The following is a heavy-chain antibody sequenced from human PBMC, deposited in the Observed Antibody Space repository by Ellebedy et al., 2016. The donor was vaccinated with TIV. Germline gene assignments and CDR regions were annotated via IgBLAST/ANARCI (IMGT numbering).Heavy chain of an antibody. CDR2: ITHSGST. J-gene: IGHJ4*02. CDR1: GVSISSINW. D-gene: IGHD6-19*01. Sequence: MPSETLSLTCAVSGVSISSINWCTWVRQPPGKGLEWFGEITHSGSTNYNPSHKSRVTISVDRSKNQFFLKVSSVTAAATAMYRCARRCDGSSGCCPFNDWGQGTLVTVSS. CDR3: ARRCDGSSGCCPFND. V-gene: IGHV4-4*01.